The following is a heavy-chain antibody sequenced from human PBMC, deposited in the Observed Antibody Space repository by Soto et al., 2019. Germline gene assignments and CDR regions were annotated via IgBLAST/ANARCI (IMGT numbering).Heavy chain of an antibody. CDR1: GFTFSSYA. V-gene: IGHV3-23*01. CDR3: AEDLRITMVRGVIAGSYYFDY. Sequence: EVQLLESGGGLVQPGGSLRLSCAASGFTFSSYAMSWVRQAPGKGLEWVSAISGSGGSTYYADSVKGRFTISRDNSKNTLYLQMNSLRAEDTAVYYCAEDLRITMVRGVIAGSYYFDYWGQGTLVTVSS. CDR2: ISGSGGST. D-gene: IGHD3-10*01. J-gene: IGHJ4*02.